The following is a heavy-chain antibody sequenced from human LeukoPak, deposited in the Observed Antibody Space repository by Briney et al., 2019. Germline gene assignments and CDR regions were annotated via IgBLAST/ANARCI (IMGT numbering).Heavy chain of an antibody. D-gene: IGHD7-27*01. CDR2: IKEDGSEK. J-gene: IGHJ4*02. Sequence: GGSLRLSCAASGFTFSSYWMRWVRQAPGKGLEWVANIKEDGSEKYYVDSVKGRFTISRDNGKNSLYLQMNSLRAEDTAVYYCARDGEYGDYWGQGTLVTVSS. CDR3: ARDGEYGDY. CDR1: GFTFSSYW. V-gene: IGHV3-7*03.